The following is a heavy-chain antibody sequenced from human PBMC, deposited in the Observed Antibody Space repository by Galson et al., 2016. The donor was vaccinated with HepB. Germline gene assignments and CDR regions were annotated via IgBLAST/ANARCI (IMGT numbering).Heavy chain of an antibody. D-gene: IGHD4/OR15-4a*01. CDR1: GFTFSSYW. J-gene: IGHJ6*02. CDR3: AKILDLDYGAYYHYGMDV. CDR2: IKQDGSEK. V-gene: IGHV3-7*01. Sequence: SLRLSCAASGFTFSSYWMSWVRQAPGKRLEWVANIKQDGSEKEYVDSVKGRFTISRDNAKNSLYLQMNSLRAEDTAVYYCAKILDLDYGAYYHYGMDVWGQGTTVTVSS.